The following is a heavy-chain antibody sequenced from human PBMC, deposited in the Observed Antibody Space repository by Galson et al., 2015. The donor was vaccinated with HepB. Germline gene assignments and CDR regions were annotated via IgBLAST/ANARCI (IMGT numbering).Heavy chain of an antibody. D-gene: IGHD6-25*01. CDR3: AREMAIAAPASFDL. CDR1: GFTFNRYG. CDR2: IWSNGSNR. J-gene: IGHJ4*01. V-gene: IGHV3-33*01. Sequence: SLRLSCAVSGFTFNRYGMHWVRQAPGKGLEWVALIWSNGSNRYYSNSVMGRFIISRDNSKNTLYLEMNSLRAEDTAVYYCAREMAIAAPASFDLWGLGTLVTVSS.